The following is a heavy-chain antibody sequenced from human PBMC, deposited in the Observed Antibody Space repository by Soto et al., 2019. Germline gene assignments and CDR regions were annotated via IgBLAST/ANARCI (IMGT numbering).Heavy chain of an antibody. Sequence: QLQLQESGPGLVKPSETLSLTCTVSGGSISSSDYSWGWIRQPPGKGLEWLGSMYYSATTNYNPSLKSRVTISVDTSKNQFSLKLSSVTAADTAVYYCATVGSSWYVPFDYWGQGTLVTVSS. CDR1: GGSISSSDYS. V-gene: IGHV4-39*01. CDR3: ATVGSSWYVPFDY. CDR2: MYYSATT. D-gene: IGHD6-13*01. J-gene: IGHJ4*02.